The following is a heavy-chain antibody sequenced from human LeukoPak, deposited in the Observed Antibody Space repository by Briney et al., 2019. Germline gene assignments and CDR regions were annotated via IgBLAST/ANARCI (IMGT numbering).Heavy chain of an antibody. Sequence: ASVKVSCKASGYTFTSYYMHWVRQAPGQWLEWMGIINPSGGSTSYAQKFQGRVTMTRDTSTSTVYMELSSLRSEDTAVYYCARDNYCTNGVCLYYFDYWGQGTLVTVSS. CDR1: GYTFTSYY. CDR2: INPSGGST. CDR3: ARDNYCTNGVCLYYFDY. J-gene: IGHJ4*02. D-gene: IGHD2-8*01. V-gene: IGHV1-46*01.